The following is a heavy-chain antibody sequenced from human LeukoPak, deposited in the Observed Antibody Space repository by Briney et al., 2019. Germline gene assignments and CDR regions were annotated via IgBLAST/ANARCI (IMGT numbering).Heavy chain of an antibody. Sequence: SETLSLTCTVSGGSISSSYYYWGWIRQPPGKGLEWIGSTYSSGSTYYNPSLKSRVTISVDTSKNQFSLKLTSVTAADTAVYYCARLYNWNDAYGMDVWGQGTTVTVSS. D-gene: IGHD1-1*01. CDR1: GGSISSSYYY. CDR2: TYSSGST. CDR3: ARLYNWNDAYGMDV. J-gene: IGHJ6*02. V-gene: IGHV4-39*01.